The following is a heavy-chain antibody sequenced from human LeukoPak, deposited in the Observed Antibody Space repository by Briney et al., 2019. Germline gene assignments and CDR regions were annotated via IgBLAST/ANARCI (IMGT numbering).Heavy chain of an antibody. D-gene: IGHD1-26*01. CDR3: ARSGWDPWL. CDR2: ISSDGSTT. Sequence: PGGSLRLSCAASGFTLSGHWMHWVRQAPGKGLVWVSGISSDGSTTNYADSVKGRFTISRDNAKNTLYLQMNSLRAEDTAVYYCARSGWDPWLWGQGTLVTVSS. CDR1: GFTLSGHW. V-gene: IGHV3-74*01. J-gene: IGHJ4*02.